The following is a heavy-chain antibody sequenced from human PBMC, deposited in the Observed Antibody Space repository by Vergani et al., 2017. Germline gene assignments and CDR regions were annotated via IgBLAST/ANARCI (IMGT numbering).Heavy chain of an antibody. CDR3: ARLPVELNSNSYYYYYYMDV. CDR1: GGSVSSGGYS. CDR2: IYYSGST. V-gene: IGHV4-30-2*01. D-gene: IGHD4-11*01. J-gene: IGHJ6*03. Sequence: QLQLQESGSGLVKPSQTLSLTCAVSGGSVSSGGYSWSWIRQPPGKGLEWIGYIYYSGSTFYNPSLKSRVTISVDRSKNQFSLKLSSVTAADTAVYYCARLPVELNSNSYYYYYYMDVWGKGTTVTVSS.